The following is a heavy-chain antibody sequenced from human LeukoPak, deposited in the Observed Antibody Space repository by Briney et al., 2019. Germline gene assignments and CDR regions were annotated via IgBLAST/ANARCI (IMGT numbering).Heavy chain of an antibody. J-gene: IGHJ4*02. Sequence: ASVRVSCTASGGTFTSYAISWVRQAPGHGLEWMGGIIPIFGTANYAQKFQGRVTITTDESTSTAYLELSSPRSEDTAVYYCARTLGIAAAGTLGVWGQGTLVTVSS. CDR2: IIPIFGTA. D-gene: IGHD6-13*01. CDR1: GGTFTSYA. V-gene: IGHV1-69*05. CDR3: ARTLGIAAAGTLGV.